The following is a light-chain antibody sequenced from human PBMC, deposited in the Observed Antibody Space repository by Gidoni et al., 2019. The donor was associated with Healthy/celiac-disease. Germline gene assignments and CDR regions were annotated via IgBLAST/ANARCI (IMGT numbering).Light chain of an antibody. CDR2: WAS. CDR3: QQYYSTPPT. J-gene: IGKJ3*01. Sequence: QSVLYSSNTKNYLAWYQQKPGQPPKLLIYWASTRESGVPDRFSGSGSGTDFTLTTSSLQAEDVAVYYCQQYYSTPPTFGPGTKVDIK. CDR1: QSVLYSSNTKNY. V-gene: IGKV4-1*01.